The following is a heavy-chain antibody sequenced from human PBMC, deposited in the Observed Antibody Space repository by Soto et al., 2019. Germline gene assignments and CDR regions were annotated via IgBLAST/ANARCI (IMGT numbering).Heavy chain of an antibody. D-gene: IGHD3-3*01. Sequence: GASVKVSCKASGYTFTSYGISWVRQAPGQGLEWMGWISAYNGNTNYAQKLQGRVTMTTDTXTSTAYMERRSLRSDDTAVYYCARGQYYDFWSGYHAKPDAFDIWG. V-gene: IGHV1-18*01. CDR3: ARGQYYDFWSGYHAKPDAFDI. CDR1: GYTFTSYG. CDR2: ISAYNGNT. J-gene: IGHJ3*02.